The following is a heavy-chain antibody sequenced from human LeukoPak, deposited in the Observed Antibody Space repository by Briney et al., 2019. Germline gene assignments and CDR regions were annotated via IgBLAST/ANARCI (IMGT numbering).Heavy chain of an antibody. CDR3: ARADAAGSASP. J-gene: IGHJ5*02. CDR2: IKEDGSDE. Sequence: PGGSLRLSCAASAFTFSTYWMSWVRQAPGKGLEWVANIKEDGSDEYYVDSVKGRFTISRDNAKNSLYLQMNSLRAEDTAVYYCARADAAGSASPWGQGTLVTVSS. CDR1: AFTFSTYW. V-gene: IGHV3-7*01. D-gene: IGHD3-10*01.